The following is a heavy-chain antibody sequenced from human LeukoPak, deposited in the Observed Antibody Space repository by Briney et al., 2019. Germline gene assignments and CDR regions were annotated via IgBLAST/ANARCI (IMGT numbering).Heavy chain of an antibody. D-gene: IGHD3-10*01. V-gene: IGHV4-34*01. J-gene: IGHJ6*02. CDR1: GGSFSGYY. Sequence: PSETLSLTCAVYGGSFSGYYWSWIRQPPGKGLEWIGEINHSGSTNYNPSLKSRVTISVDTSKNQFSLKLSSVTAADTAVYYCARVKPTLLWFGELSYGMDVWGQGTTVTVSS. CDR2: INHSGST. CDR3: ARVKPTLLWFGELSYGMDV.